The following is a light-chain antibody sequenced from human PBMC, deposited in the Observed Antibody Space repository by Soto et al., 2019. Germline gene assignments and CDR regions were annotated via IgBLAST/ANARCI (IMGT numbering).Light chain of an antibody. J-gene: IGKJ4*01. V-gene: IGKV1-33*01. CDR3: QLYKNVILT. CDR2: DAS. CDR1: EDVSDY. Sequence: DIKMTQSPSPLSASVGDRVTFTCQASEDVSDYVNWYQQKPGRAPKLLIYDASKLETGVPSRFSGSGSGTDFSFTIRDLQPEDFATYYCQLYKNVILTFGGGTRVDI.